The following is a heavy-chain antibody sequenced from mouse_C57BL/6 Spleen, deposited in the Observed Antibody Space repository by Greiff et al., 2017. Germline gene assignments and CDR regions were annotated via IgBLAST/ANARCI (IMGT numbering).Heavy chain of an antibody. J-gene: IGHJ3*01. CDR3: ARLLRSLHGFAY. CDR2: INPGSGGT. V-gene: IGHV1-54*01. D-gene: IGHD2-4*01. Sequence: QVQLQQSGAELVRPGTSVKVSCKASGYAFTNYLIEWVKQRHGQGLEWIGVINPGSGGTNYNEKFKGKATLTADKSSSTAYMQLSSRTSDDSAVYFCARLLRSLHGFAYWGQGTLVTVSA. CDR1: GYAFTNYL.